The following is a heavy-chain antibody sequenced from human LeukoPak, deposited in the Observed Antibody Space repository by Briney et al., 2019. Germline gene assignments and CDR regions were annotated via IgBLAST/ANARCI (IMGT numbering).Heavy chain of an antibody. CDR3: ARDPVDYGVYSTFDY. D-gene: IGHD4-17*01. CDR2: IITDGTST. J-gene: IGHJ4*02. Sequence: GGSLRLPCTAPGFAFSSYLMHSVRQTPGKGLVWVSRIITDGTSTSYAYSVKGRFTITRDNAKNTLYLQMNSLRAEDTAVYYRARDPVDYGVYSTFDYWGQGTLVTVSS. V-gene: IGHV3-74*01. CDR1: GFAFSSYL.